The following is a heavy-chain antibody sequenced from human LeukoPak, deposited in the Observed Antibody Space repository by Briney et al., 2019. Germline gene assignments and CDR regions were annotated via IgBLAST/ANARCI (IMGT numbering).Heavy chain of an antibody. CDR1: GGSFSGYY. CDR3: ARVRGYSYGQLGYYFDY. J-gene: IGHJ4*02. CDR2: INHSGGT. D-gene: IGHD5-18*01. Sequence: PSESLSLTCAVYGGSFSGYYWSWIRQPPGKGLEWIGEINHSGGTNYNPSLKSRVTISVDTSKNQFSLKLSSVTAADTAVYYCARVRGYSYGQLGYYFDYWGQGTLVTVSS. V-gene: IGHV4-34*01.